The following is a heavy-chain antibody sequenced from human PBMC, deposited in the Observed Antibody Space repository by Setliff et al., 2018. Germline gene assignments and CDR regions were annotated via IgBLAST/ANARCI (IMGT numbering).Heavy chain of an antibody. CDR3: AKVPNSGGYAGPFDF. V-gene: IGHV3-66*03. CDR1: GFVVSNNE. Sequence: GGSLRLSCAASGFVVSNNEMSWVRQAPGKGLEWVSVTYSNGATNYADSVKGRFIISRDNSKNTLYLQMNSLSAEDTAVYYCAKVPNSGGYAGPFDFWGQGILVTVSS. D-gene: IGHD5-12*01. CDR2: TYSNGAT. J-gene: IGHJ4*02.